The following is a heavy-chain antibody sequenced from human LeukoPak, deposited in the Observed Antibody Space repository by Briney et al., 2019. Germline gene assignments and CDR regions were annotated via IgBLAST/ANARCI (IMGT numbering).Heavy chain of an antibody. D-gene: IGHD3-22*01. J-gene: IGHJ4*02. Sequence: RPGGSLRLSCAASGFTFSSYAMSWVRQAPGKGLEWVANIKQDGSEKNYVDSVKGRFPISRDNAKNSLYLQMNGLRAEDTAVYYCARDRGNSGYYDYWGQGTLVTVSS. CDR2: IKQDGSEK. CDR3: ARDRGNSGYYDY. V-gene: IGHV3-7*01. CDR1: GFTFSSYA.